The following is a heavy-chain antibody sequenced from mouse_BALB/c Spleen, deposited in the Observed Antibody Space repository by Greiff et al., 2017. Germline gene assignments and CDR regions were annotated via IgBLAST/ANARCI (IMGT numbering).Heavy chain of an antibody. CDR3: ARWRDYGMGFAY. CDR2: INPSTGYT. Sequence: VQLQQSGAELAKPGASVKMSCKASGYTFTSYWMHWVKQRPGQGLEWIGYINPSTGYTEYNQKFKDKATLTADKSSSTAYMQLSSLTSEDSAVYYCARWRDYGMGFAYWGQGTLVTVSA. D-gene: IGHD1-1*01. V-gene: IGHV1-7*01. J-gene: IGHJ3*01. CDR1: GYTFTSYW.